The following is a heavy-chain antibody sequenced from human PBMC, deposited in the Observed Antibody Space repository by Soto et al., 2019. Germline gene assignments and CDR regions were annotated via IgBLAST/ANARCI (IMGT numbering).Heavy chain of an antibody. V-gene: IGHV3-33*01. CDR1: GFTFSSYG. Sequence: QVQLVESGGGVVQPGRSLRLSCAASGFTFSSYGMHWVRQAPGKGLEWVAVIWYDGSNKYYADSVKGRFTISRDNSKNTRYLQMNSLRAEDTAVYYCARDFSRVVPAAHYYYYYGMDVWGQGTTVTVSS. D-gene: IGHD2-2*01. CDR3: ARDFSRVVPAAHYYYYYGMDV. J-gene: IGHJ6*02. CDR2: IWYDGSNK.